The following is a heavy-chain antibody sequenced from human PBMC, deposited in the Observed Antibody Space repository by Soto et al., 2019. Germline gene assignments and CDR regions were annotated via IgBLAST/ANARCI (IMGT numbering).Heavy chain of an antibody. Sequence: ETLSQTYIYSGSSIRGSYWSWVRQPAGKGLEWIGRIYSSGSSNYKPSLNSRLTMLLDTSKNQFSLKLRSVPAADTAIYYCARLFTLPTDYYFGIDVWGQGTTVTVPS. J-gene: IGHJ6*02. CDR2: IYSSGSS. CDR3: ARLFTLPTDYYFGIDV. V-gene: IGHV4-4*07. CDR1: GSSIRGSY. D-gene: IGHD2-21*01.